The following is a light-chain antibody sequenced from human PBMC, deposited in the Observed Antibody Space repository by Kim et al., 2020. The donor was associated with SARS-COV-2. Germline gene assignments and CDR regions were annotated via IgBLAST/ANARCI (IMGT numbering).Light chain of an antibody. Sequence: SYELTQPPSVSVAPGKTARITCGGNNIGSKSVHWYQQKPGQAPVLVIYYDSDRHSGIPERFSGSNSGNTATLTISRVEVGDEADYYCQVWDSSSDHRVFGGGTQLTVL. V-gene: IGLV3-21*04. CDR3: QVWDSSSDHRV. CDR2: YDS. J-gene: IGLJ3*02. CDR1: NIGSKS.